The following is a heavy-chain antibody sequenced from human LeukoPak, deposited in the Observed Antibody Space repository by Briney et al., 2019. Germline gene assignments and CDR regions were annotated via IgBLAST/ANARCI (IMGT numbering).Heavy chain of an antibody. D-gene: IGHD3-22*01. CDR1: GFTVTSNY. J-gene: IGHJ4*02. CDR3: AKTYYYDSSGYSPHFDY. V-gene: IGHV3-53*01. Sequence: GGSLRLSFPASGFTVTSNYMSWVRPAPGKGLGWVSVIYSGGSTYYADSVKGRFTISRDNSKNTLYLQMNSLRAEDTAVYYCAKTYYYDSSGYSPHFDYWGQGTLVTVSS. CDR2: IYSGGST.